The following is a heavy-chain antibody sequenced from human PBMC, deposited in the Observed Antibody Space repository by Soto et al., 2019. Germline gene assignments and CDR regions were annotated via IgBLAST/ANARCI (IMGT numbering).Heavy chain of an antibody. CDR1: GGSFSGYY. Sequence: SETLSLTCAVYGGSFSGYYWSWIRQPPGKGLEWIGEINHSGSTNYNPSLKSRVTISVDTSKNQFSLKLSSVTAADTAVYYCARGVVVVAATKCWFDPWGQGTLVTVSS. D-gene: IGHD2-15*01. CDR2: INHSGST. J-gene: IGHJ5*02. V-gene: IGHV4-34*01. CDR3: ARGVVVVAATKCWFDP.